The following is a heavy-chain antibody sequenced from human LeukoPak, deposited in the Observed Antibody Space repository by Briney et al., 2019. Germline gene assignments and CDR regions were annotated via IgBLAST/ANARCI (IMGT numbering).Heavy chain of an antibody. CDR3: ARERASSFDS. CDR1: GFIFSTYE. D-gene: IGHD6-19*01. J-gene: IGHJ4*02. Sequence: AGGSLRLSCAASGFIFSTYEMNWVRQAPGKGLEWVSYISGTGSTIYYAHSVKGRFTISRDNAKNSLYLQMNSLRAEDTAVYYCARERASSFDSWGQGTLVTVSS. CDR2: ISGTGSTI. V-gene: IGHV3-48*03.